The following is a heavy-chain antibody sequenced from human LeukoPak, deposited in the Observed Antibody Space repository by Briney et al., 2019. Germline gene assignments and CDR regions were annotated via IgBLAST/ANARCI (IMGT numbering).Heavy chain of an antibody. D-gene: IGHD3-22*01. CDR2: ISYDGSNK. Sequence: GGPLRLSCAASGFTFSSYGMHWVRQAPGKGLEWVAVISYDGSNKYYADSVKGRFTISRDNSKNTLYLQMNSLRAEDTAVYYCAKDGGGYYDSSGYSALDYWGQGTLVTVSS. J-gene: IGHJ4*02. CDR3: AKDGGGYYDSSGYSALDY. CDR1: GFTFSSYG. V-gene: IGHV3-30*18.